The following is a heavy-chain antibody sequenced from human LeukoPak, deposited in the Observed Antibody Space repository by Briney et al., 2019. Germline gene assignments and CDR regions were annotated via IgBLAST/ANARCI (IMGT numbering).Heavy chain of an antibody. J-gene: IGHJ4*02. V-gene: IGHV3-30*02. CDR3: AKAIHSSSSGVVDH. Sequence: GGSLRLSCAASGFTFSNYAMHWVRQAPGKGLEWVTFIRYDGSNKYYAESVKGRFTISRDNSKNTLYLQMSSLRAEDTAVYYCAKAIHSSSSGVVDHWGQGTLVTVSS. CDR1: GFTFSNYA. D-gene: IGHD6-6*01. CDR2: IRYDGSNK.